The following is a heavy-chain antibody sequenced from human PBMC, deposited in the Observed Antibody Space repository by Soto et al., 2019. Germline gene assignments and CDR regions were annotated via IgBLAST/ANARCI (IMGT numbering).Heavy chain of an antibody. CDR1: GFTFSSYS. CDR2: ISSSSSYI. D-gene: IGHD3-22*01. CDR3: ARSEFYDSSGPITDDAFDI. J-gene: IGHJ3*02. V-gene: IGHV3-21*01. Sequence: GGSLRLSCAASGFTFSSYSMNWVRQAPGKGLEWVSSISSSSSYIYYADSVKGRFTISRDNAKNSLYLQMNSLRAEDTAVYYCARSEFYDSSGPITDDAFDIWGQGTMVTVSS.